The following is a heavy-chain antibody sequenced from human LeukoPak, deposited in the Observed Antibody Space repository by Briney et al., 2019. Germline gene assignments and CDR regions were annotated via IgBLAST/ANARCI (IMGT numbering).Heavy chain of an antibody. CDR2: INPNSGGT. CDR3: ARVRVGVGATVLDY. CDR1: GYTFTGYY. Sequence: ASVKVSCKASGYTFTGYYMHWVQQAPGQGLEWMGWINPNSGGTNYAQKFQGRVTMTRDTSINTAYMELSRLRSDDTAVYYCARVRVGVGATVLDYWGQGTLVTVSS. V-gene: IGHV1-2*02. D-gene: IGHD1-26*01. J-gene: IGHJ4*02.